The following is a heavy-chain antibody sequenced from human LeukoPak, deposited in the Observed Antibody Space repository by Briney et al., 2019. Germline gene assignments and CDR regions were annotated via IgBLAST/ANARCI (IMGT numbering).Heavy chain of an antibody. CDR1: GGSISSSSYY. D-gene: IGHD6-19*01. V-gene: IGHV4-39*01. J-gene: IGHJ4*02. CDR3: ATCSSGWYEFPY. Sequence: SETLSPTCTVSGGSISSSSYYWGWIRQPPGKGLEWIGSIYYSGSTYYNPSLKSRVTISVDTSKNQFSLKLSSVTAADTAVYYCATCSSGWYEFPYWGQGTLVTVSS. CDR2: IYYSGST.